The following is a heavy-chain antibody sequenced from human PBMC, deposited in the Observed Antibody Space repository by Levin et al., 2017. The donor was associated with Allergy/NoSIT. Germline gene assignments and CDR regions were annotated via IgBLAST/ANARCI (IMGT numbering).Heavy chain of an antibody. V-gene: IGHV3-74*01. CDR2: INSDGSST. CDR3: ARAFGVVIDFDY. D-gene: IGHD3-3*01. CDR1: GFTFSSYW. Sequence: GESLKISCAASGFTFSSYWMHWVRQAPGKGLVWVSRINSDGSSTSYADSVKGRFTISRDNAKNTLYLQMNSLRAEDTAVYYCARAFGVVIDFDYWGQGTLVTVSS. J-gene: IGHJ4*02.